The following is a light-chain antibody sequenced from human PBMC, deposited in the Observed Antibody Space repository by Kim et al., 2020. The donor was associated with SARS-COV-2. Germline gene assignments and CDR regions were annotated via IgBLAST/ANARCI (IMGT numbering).Light chain of an antibody. CDR3: QPWDSSTRV. CDR1: KLGDKY. J-gene: IGLJ2*01. CDR2: QDS. V-gene: IGLV3-1*01. Sequence: SYELTQPPSVSVSPGQTASITCSGDKLGDKYACWYQQKPGQSPVLVIYQDSKRPSGIPERFSGSNSGNTATLTISGPQAMDEADYYCQPWDSSTRVFGGG.